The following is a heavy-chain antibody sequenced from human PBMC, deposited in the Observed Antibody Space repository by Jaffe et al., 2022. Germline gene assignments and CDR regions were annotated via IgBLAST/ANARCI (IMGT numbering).Heavy chain of an antibody. V-gene: IGHV1-46*01. Sequence: QVRLEQSGAEVKQPGASVKVSCKTSGYTFSSNYIQWVRQAPGQGLEWVGIINPSGGGTSYARKFQGRITVTRDTSTNIVHMELSSLTSEDTAVYYCARLGGKAYSSNWYGDYWGQGTLVTVSS. CDR1: GYTFSSNY. J-gene: IGHJ4*02. CDR2: INPSGGGT. CDR3: ARLGGKAYSSNWYGDY. D-gene: IGHD6-13*01.